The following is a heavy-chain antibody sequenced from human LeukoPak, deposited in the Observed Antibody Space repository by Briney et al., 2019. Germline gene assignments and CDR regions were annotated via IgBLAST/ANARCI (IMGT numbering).Heavy chain of an antibody. CDR3: ARGGPFPSSSSSREYYLDY. Sequence: ASVKVSCKASGYDFINYGISWVRQDPGQGLEWMGWRSIYNGNTDYKLQGRVTMTTDTSTNTAYMEVRSLRSDDTAVYYCARGGPFPSSSSSREYYLDYWGQGTLVTVSS. V-gene: IGHV1-18*01. CDR1: GYDFINYG. CDR2: RSIYNGNT. J-gene: IGHJ4*02. D-gene: IGHD6-6*01.